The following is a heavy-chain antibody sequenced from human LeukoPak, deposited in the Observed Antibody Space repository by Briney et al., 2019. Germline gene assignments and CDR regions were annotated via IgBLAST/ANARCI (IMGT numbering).Heavy chain of an antibody. J-gene: IGHJ3*01. Sequence: GGSLRLSCAASGFTFSSYGMHWVRQAPGKGLEWVAVISYDGSNKYCADSVKGRFTISRDNAKNSLYLQINSLRAEDTAVYYCARSSYSSSSSVWGQGTMVTVSS. CDR2: ISYDGSNK. V-gene: IGHV3-30*03. D-gene: IGHD6-6*01. CDR3: ARSSYSSSSSV. CDR1: GFTFSSYG.